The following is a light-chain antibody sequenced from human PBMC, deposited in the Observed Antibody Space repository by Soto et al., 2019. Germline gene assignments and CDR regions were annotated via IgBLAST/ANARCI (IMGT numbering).Light chain of an antibody. V-gene: IGKV3-20*01. CDR1: QSVSNNY. Sequence: EIVLTQSPGTLSLSPGERATLSCRASQSVSNNYLAWYQQKPGQAPRLLIYGASSRATGIPDRFSGSGSGIDFTLTISRLEPEDFAVFYCQHYDSLPITFGQGTRLEIK. CDR2: GAS. J-gene: IGKJ5*01. CDR3: QHYDSLPIT.